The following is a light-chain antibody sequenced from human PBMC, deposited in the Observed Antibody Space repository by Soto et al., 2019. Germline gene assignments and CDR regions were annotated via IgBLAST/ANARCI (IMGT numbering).Light chain of an antibody. CDR2: EVS. V-gene: IGLV2-14*01. CDR3: SSYTNSGTRV. Sequence: QSALTQPASVSGSPGQSITISCTGTSSDVGGYNYVSWYQQHPGKAPKLIIYEVSNRPSGVSNRFSGSKSGNTASLTISGIQAEDVADYYCSSYTNSGTRVFGTGTKVTVL. CDR1: SSDVGGYNY. J-gene: IGLJ1*01.